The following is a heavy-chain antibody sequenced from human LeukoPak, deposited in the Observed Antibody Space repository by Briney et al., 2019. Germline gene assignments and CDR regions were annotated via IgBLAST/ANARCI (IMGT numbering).Heavy chain of an antibody. CDR3: ARAYSSGWYGY. Sequence: GGPLRLSCAASGFTFSSYAMSWVRQAPGKGLEWVSSTSGSGDSTYYADSVKGRFTISRDNSKNTLFLQMNSLTAEDTAVYYCARAYSSGWYGYWGQGTLVTVSS. D-gene: IGHD6-19*01. CDR2: TSGSGDST. V-gene: IGHV3-23*01. CDR1: GFTFSSYA. J-gene: IGHJ4*02.